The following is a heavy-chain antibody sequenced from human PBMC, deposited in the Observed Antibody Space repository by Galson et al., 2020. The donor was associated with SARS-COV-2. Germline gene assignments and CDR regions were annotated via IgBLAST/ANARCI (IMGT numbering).Heavy chain of an antibody. J-gene: IGHJ2*01. D-gene: IGHD2-21*01. V-gene: IGHV5-51*01. CDR1: GYSFTNYW. CDR3: ARDFGGDSQSTWFFAL. Sequence: GESLKISCKGSGYSFTNYWIAWVRQTPGKGLEWMGIIYPGDSETRYSPSFQGQVTMSVDKSTNTAYLQWNSLKASDTAMSYCARDFGGDSQSTWFFALLGLVTLVSVSS. CDR2: IYPGDSET.